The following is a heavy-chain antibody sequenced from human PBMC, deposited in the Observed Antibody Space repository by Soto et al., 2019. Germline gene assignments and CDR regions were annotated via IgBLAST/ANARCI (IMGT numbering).Heavy chain of an antibody. CDR2: ISSSSSTI. Sequence: PGGSLRLSCAASGFTFSSYSMNWVRQAPGKGLEWVSYISSSSSTIYYADSVKGRFTISRDNAKNSLYLQMNSLRAEDTAVYYCARSLGHNWFDPWGQGTLVTVSS. V-gene: IGHV3-48*01. J-gene: IGHJ5*02. CDR1: GFTFSSYS. D-gene: IGHD7-27*01. CDR3: ARSLGHNWFDP.